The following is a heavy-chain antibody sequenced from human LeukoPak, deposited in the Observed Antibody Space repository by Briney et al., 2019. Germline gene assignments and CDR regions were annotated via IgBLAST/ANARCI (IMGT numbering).Heavy chain of an antibody. Sequence: PGGSLRLSCAASGFTFSSYWMSWVRQAPGKGLEWAANIKQDGSEKYYVDSVKGRFTISRDNSKNTLYLQMNSLRAEDTAVYYCAKSGLNRLDYWGQGTLVTVSS. CDR3: AKSGLNRLDY. D-gene: IGHD2-15*01. J-gene: IGHJ4*02. CDR1: GFTFSSYW. V-gene: IGHV3-7*03. CDR2: IKQDGSEK.